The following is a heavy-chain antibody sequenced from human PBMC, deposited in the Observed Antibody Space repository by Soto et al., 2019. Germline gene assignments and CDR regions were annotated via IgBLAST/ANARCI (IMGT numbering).Heavy chain of an antibody. CDR3: AKDQLERGYNYYCGMDV. Sequence: QVQLVESGGGVVQPGMSLRLSCTASGFRFDDFGMDWVRQAPGKGLEWVAVISYDGENKFYADSVKGRFTISRDDAEKTLYLQMNTLTDEDTGVYYCAKDQLERGYNYYCGMDVWGQGTTVTVS. CDR2: ISYDGENK. CDR1: GFRFDDFG. D-gene: IGHD1-1*01. V-gene: IGHV3-30*18. J-gene: IGHJ6*02.